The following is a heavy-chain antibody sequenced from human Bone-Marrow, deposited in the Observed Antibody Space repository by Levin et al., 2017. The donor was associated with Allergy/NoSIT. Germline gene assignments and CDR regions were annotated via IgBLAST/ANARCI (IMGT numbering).Heavy chain of an antibody. CDR3: AKSPEPGYDFYDV. V-gene: IGHV3-23*01. CDR1: GFTFDAYV. J-gene: IGHJ6*02. D-gene: IGHD5-12*01. Sequence: PGGSLRLSCAASGFTFDAYVMTWVRQAPGKGLEWVAGIGGSGHSTFYAHSVEGRFTISRDNSKNTLYLQMNSLRADDTAVYYCAKSPEPGYDFYDVWGQGTAVTVSS. CDR2: IGGSGHST.